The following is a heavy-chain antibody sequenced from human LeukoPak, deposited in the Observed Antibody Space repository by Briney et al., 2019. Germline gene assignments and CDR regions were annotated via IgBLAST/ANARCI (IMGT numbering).Heavy chain of an antibody. D-gene: IGHD3-3*01. Sequence: ASVKVSCKASGYTFTGYYMHWVRQAPGQGLEWMGWINPNSGGTNYAQKFQGRVTMTRDTSISTAYMELSRLRSDDTAVYYCARGLVRFLEWYGANFDYWGQGTLVTVSS. CDR1: GYTFTGYY. V-gene: IGHV1-2*02. CDR2: INPNSGGT. CDR3: ARGLVRFLEWYGANFDY. J-gene: IGHJ4*02.